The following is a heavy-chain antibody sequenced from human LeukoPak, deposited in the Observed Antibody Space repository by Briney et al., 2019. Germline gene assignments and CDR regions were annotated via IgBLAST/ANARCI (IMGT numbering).Heavy chain of an antibody. CDR3: ATGTYYNILTGYYRRRYFEC. V-gene: IGHV3-30*02. D-gene: IGHD3-9*01. CDR2: IRYDGTNI. J-gene: IGHJ4*02. CDR1: GFTFSSYG. Sequence: GGSLRLSCAASGFTFSSYGMHWVRQAPGKGLEWVAFIRYDGTNIYYADSVKGRFTISRDNSKNTLYVQMKSLRAEDTAVYYCATGTYYNILTGYYRRRYFECWGQGTLVTVSS.